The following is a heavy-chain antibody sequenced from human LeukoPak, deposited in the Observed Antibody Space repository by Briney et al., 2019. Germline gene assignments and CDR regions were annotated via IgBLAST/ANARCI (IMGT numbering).Heavy chain of an antibody. CDR1: GFTFSRYS. D-gene: IGHD5-24*01. Sequence: PGGSLRLSCAASGFTFSRYSMNWVRQAPGKGLEWVSSISSSSSHIYYADSVKGRFTISRDNAKNSLYLQMNSLRAEDTAVYYCAREERDGYNYYWYFDLWGRGTLVTVSS. J-gene: IGHJ2*01. V-gene: IGHV3-21*01. CDR3: AREERDGYNYYWYFDL. CDR2: ISSSSSHI.